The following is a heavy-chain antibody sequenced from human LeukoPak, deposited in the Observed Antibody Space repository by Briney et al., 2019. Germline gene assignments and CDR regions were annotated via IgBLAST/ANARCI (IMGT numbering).Heavy chain of an antibody. J-gene: IGHJ3*02. CDR3: ARDQGAGTMIVVVPPRDAFDI. Sequence: SETLTLTCTVSGGSISSSSYYWGWIRQPPGKGLEWIGSIYYSGSTYYNPSLKSRVTISVDTSKNQFSLKLSSVTAADTAVYYCARDQGAGTMIVVVPPRDAFDIWGQGTMVTVSS. CDR2: IYYSGST. D-gene: IGHD3-22*01. V-gene: IGHV4-39*07. CDR1: GGSISSSSYY.